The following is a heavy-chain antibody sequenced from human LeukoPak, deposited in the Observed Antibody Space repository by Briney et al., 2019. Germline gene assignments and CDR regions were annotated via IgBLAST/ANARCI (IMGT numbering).Heavy chain of an antibody. CDR2: INHSGST. CDR3: ARVGLQGDDYMDV. V-gene: IGHV4-34*01. J-gene: IGHJ6*03. Sequence: PSETLSLTCAVYGGSFSGYYWSWIRQPPGKGLEWIGEINHSGSTNYNPSLKSRVTISVDTSKNQFSLKLTSVTAADTAVYYCARVGLQGDDYMDVWGKGTTVTVSS. CDR1: GGSFSGYY. D-gene: IGHD5-24*01.